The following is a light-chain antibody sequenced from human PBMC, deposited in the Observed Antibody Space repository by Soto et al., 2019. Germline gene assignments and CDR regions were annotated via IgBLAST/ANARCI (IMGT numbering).Light chain of an antibody. V-gene: IGKV3-11*01. CDR2: DVS. CDR3: HQRSNWPLT. CDR1: QSVSSY. J-gene: IGKJ4*01. Sequence: EVVLTQSPDTLSLSPGGSATLSCRASQSVSSYLAWYQQRPGQALMLLIYDVSKRATGIPARFSVSGSRTDFTLTITSLEPEDFAIYFCHQRSNWPLTFGGGTKLEIK.